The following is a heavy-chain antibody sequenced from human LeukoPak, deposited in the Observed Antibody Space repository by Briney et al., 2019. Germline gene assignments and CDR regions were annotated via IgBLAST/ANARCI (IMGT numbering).Heavy chain of an antibody. CDR2: ISGSGGST. CDR3: AKDLSFGWYYFDY. V-gene: IGHV3-23*01. Sequence: GGSLRLPCAASGFTFSSYAMSWVRQAPGKGLEWVSAISGSGGSTYYADSVKGRFTISRDNSKNTLYLQMNSLRAEDTAVYSYAKDLSFGWYYFDYWGQGNLVPVSS. CDR1: GFTFSSYA. D-gene: IGHD2-15*01. J-gene: IGHJ4*02.